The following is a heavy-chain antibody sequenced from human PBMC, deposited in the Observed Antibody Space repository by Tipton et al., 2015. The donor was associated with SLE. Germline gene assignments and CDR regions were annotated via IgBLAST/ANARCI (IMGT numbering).Heavy chain of an antibody. J-gene: IGHJ3*02. D-gene: IGHD3-22*01. CDR1: GGSISSSSYY. CDR2: IYYSGST. Sequence: GSLRLSCTVSGGSISSSSYYWGWVRQPPGKGLEWIGSIYYSGSTYYNPSLKSRVTISVDTSKNQFSLKLSSVTAADTAVYYCRVTMIVVVITTWDAFDIWGQGTMVTVSS. V-gene: IGHV4-39*07. CDR3: RVTMIVVVITTWDAFDI.